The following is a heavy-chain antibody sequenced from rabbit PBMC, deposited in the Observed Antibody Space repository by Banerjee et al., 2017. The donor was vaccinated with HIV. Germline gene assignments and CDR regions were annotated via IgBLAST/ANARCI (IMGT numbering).Heavy chain of an antibody. CDR2: IGTGFGDT. CDR1: GFSFSSGYD. J-gene: IGHJ6*01. CDR3: ARDTASSFSSYGMDL. Sequence: QEQLVESGGGLVKPGASLTLTCTASGFSFSSGYDMCWVRQAPGKGLEWIACIGTGFGDTYYANWAKGRFTISKTSSTTVTLQVTSLTAADTATYFCARDTASSFSSYGMDLWGPGTLVTVS. D-gene: IGHD8-1*01. V-gene: IGHV1S45*01.